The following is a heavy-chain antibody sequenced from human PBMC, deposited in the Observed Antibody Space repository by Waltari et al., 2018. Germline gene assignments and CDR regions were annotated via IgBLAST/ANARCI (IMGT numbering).Heavy chain of an antibody. CDR1: GSSFPSYW. CDR2: IYPGDSDT. D-gene: IGHD3-22*01. Sequence: EVQLVQSGAEVKKPGESLKISCKGSGSSFPSYWIGWVRHVPGKGLGWMGIIYPGDSDTRYSPSFQGQVTISADKSISTAYLQWSSLKASDTAMYYCARYRPNYDSSGYYPGEVLDYSGQGTLVTVSS. V-gene: IGHV5-51*01. CDR3: ARYRPNYDSSGYYPGEVLDY. J-gene: IGHJ4*02.